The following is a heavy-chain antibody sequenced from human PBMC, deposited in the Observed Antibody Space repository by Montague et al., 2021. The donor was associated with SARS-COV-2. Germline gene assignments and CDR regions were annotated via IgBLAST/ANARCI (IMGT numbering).Heavy chain of an antibody. J-gene: IGHJ6*02. V-gene: IGHV4-34*01. D-gene: IGHD2-2*01. CDR1: GGSFSGYY. CDR3: TREGYQVLWSDYYYYGMDV. CDR2: INHSGST. Sequence: SETLSLTCTFYGGSFSGYYWSWIRQPPGKGLEWIGEINHSGSTNYNPSLKSQVTISVDTSKNQFSLKLSSVTAADTAVYYCTREGYQVLWSDYYYYGMDVWGQGTTVTVSS.